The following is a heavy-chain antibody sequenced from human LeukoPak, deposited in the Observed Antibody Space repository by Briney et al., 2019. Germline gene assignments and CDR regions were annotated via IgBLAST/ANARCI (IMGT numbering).Heavy chain of an antibody. CDR3: ARHDPARHDAFDI. V-gene: IGHV4-34*01. CDR2: INHSGST. D-gene: IGHD1-1*01. Sequence: SETLSLTCAVYGGSFSGYYWSWIRQPPGKGLEWIGEINHSGSTNYNPSLKSRVTISVDTSKNQFSLKLSSVTAADTAVYYCARHDPARHDAFDIWGQGTMVTVSS. J-gene: IGHJ3*02. CDR1: GGSFSGYY.